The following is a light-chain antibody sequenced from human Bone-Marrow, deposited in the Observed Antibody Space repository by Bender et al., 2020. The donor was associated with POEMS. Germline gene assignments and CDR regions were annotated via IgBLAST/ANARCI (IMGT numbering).Light chain of an antibody. CDR1: SSDIGTYSL. CDR3: SSYATSYSYV. V-gene: IGLV2-14*02. J-gene: IGLJ1*01. CDR2: EVT. Sequence: QSALTQPASVSGSPGQSITISCTGSSSDIGTYSLVSWYQHHPGKAPKLMLYEVTKRPSGVSDRFSGSKSGNTASLTISGVQAEDEADYYCSSYATSYSYVFGTETKVTVL.